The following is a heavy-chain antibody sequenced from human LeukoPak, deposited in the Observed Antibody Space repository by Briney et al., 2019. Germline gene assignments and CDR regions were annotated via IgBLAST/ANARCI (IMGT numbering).Heavy chain of an antibody. CDR2: ITGSAGIT. V-gene: IGHV3-23*01. CDR1: GFTFSNYD. Sequence: GGSLRLSCAVSGFTFSNYDINGGPEAPGKGLEWVSGITGSAGITYYAHSLRVGFTISRDNSKKSLSRRWDSLRAEATAVYYCAKRADVCRFTNCLYWYFDLWGRGTLVTVSS. CDR3: AKRADVCRFTNCLYWYFDL. D-gene: IGHD3-16*02. J-gene: IGHJ2*01.